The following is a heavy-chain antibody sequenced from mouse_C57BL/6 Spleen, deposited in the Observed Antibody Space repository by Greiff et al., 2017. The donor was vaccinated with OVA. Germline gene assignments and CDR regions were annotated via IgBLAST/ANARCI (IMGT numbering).Heavy chain of an antibody. Sequence: VQLQQSGAELVRPGASVKLSCTASGFNIKDDYMHWVKQRPEQGLEWIGWIDPENGDTEYASKFQGKATITADTSSNTAYLQLSSLTSEDTAVYYCTTGGSSPYGGQGTTLTVSS. CDR2: IDPENGDT. V-gene: IGHV14-4*01. CDR3: TTGGSSPY. CDR1: GFNIKDDY. J-gene: IGHJ2*01. D-gene: IGHD1-1*01.